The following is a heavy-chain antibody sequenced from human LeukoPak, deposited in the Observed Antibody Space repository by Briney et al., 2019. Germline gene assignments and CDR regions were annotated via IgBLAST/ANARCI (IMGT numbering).Heavy chain of an antibody. CDR2: INNDGSST. CDR1: GVTFSGYW. J-gene: IGHJ4*02. CDR3: ASLSDTAMVRLDY. Sequence: GGSLRLSCAASGVTFSGYWMHWVRQAPGKGLVWVSRINNDGSSTRYADSVQGRFTISRDNAKNTLYLQMNSLRAEDTAVYYCASLSDTAMVRLDYWGQGTLVTVSS. V-gene: IGHV3-74*01. D-gene: IGHD5-18*01.